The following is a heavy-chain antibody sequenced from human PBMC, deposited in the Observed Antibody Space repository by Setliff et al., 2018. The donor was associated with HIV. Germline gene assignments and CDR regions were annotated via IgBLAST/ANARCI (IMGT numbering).Heavy chain of an antibody. V-gene: IGHV4-39*07. CDR3: ARATRIIPLVVPGASDY. J-gene: IGHJ4*02. Sequence: SETLSLTCTVSSGFISGRSYYWGWIRQPPGKGLEWIGNIYYSGNTYYNPSLKCRVSISLDRPRNQVSLKLTSVTAADTALYYCARATRIIPLVVPGASDYWGQGTLVTVSS. D-gene: IGHD2-8*02. CDR2: IYYSGNT. CDR1: SGFISGRSYY.